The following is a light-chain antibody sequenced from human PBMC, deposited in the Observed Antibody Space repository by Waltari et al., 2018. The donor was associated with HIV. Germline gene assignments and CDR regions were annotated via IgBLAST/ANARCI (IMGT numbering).Light chain of an antibody. J-gene: IGLJ2*01. CDR1: SPTIGNNY. V-gene: IGLV1-51*01. CDR2: DNN. CDR3: GTWDNSLSAGVL. Sequence: QSVLTQPPSVSAAPGQKVTISCSGSSPTIGNNYVSWYQQFPGTAPKLLIYDNNKRPSGIPDRFSASKSGTSATLGITGLQTGDEADYYCGTWDNSLSAGVLFGGGTKLTVL.